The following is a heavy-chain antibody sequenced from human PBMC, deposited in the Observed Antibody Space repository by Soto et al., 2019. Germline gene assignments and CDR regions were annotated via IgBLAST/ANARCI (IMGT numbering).Heavy chain of an antibody. D-gene: IGHD2-15*01. CDR2: IWYDGSNK. J-gene: IGHJ3*02. V-gene: IGHV3-33*01. CDR3: ARDRSTGYCSGGTCYSDAFDI. Sequence: GGSLRLSCAASGFTFNSYGMHWVRQAPGKGLEWVAVIWYDGSNKYYADSVKGRFTISRDNSKNTLYLQMNSLRAEDTAVYYCARDRSTGYCSGGTCYSDAFDIWGQGTMVTVSS. CDR1: GFTFNSYG.